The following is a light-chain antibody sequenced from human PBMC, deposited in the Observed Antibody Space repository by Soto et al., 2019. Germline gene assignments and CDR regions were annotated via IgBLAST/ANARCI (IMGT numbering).Light chain of an antibody. CDR2: DAS. Sequence: DIQMTQSPSTLCASVGDRVTITCRASQSISDRLVWYQRKPGKAPKLLIFDASTLGSGVPSRFSGTGSGSEFTLTIRSLQPDAFATYYCQHYSTVWAFGQGTKVEI. V-gene: IGKV1-5*01. CDR1: QSISDR. J-gene: IGKJ1*01. CDR3: QHYSTVWA.